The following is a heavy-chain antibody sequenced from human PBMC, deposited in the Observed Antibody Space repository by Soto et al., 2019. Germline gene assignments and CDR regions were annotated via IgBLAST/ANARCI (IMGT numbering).Heavy chain of an antibody. J-gene: IGHJ2*01. Sequence: QVQLQESGPGLVKPSETLSLTCTVSGGSVSSGSYYWSWIRQPPGKGLEWIGYIYYSGSTNYNPSLKSRVTISVDTSKNQFSLKLSSVTAADTAVYYCARTRSDFWSGYEYWYFDLWGRGTLVTVSS. CDR2: IYYSGST. CDR3: ARTRSDFWSGYEYWYFDL. V-gene: IGHV4-61*01. D-gene: IGHD3-3*01. CDR1: GGSVSSGSYY.